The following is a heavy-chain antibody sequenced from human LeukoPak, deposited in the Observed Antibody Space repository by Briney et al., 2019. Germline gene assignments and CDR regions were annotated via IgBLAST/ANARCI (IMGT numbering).Heavy chain of an antibody. J-gene: IGHJ6*02. CDR1: GYTFTGYY. CDR2: MNPNSYGT. D-gene: IGHD3-16*01. Sequence: ASVKVSCKASGYTFTGYYMHWVRQAPGQGLEWMGWMNPNSYGTNYAEKFQGRVTLTRDMSIRTAYMELSRLRSDDTAVYYCAISTVAGGVMAYGMDVWGQGNPGHRLL. CDR3: AISTVAGGVMAYGMDV. V-gene: IGHV1-2*02.